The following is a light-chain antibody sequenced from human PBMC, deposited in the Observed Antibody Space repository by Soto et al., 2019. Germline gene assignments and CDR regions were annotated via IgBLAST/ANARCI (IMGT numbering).Light chain of an antibody. CDR2: GAS. CDR3: QQFSSYPLT. CDR1: QSVSSN. Sequence: EIVMTQSPATLSVSPGERATLSCRASQSVSSNLAWYQQKPGQAPRLLIYGASTRATGIPARFSGSGSGTEFTLTIGSLQSEDFAVYYCQQFSSYPLTFGGGTKV. V-gene: IGKV3-15*01. J-gene: IGKJ4*01.